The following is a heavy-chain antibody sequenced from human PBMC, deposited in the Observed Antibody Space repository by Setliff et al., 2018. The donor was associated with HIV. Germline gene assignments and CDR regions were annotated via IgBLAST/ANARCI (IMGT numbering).Heavy chain of an antibody. J-gene: IGHJ3*01. V-gene: IGHV1-18*01. CDR2: ISGYNGNT. CDR3: ARVPYRSAWFSGGHDAFDV. Sequence: ASVKVSCKASGYTFNRYGTSWVRQAPGRGLEWMGWISGYNGNTKYVQNLQGRVTMSTDTSTSTVYMELRSLRSDDTAVYYCARVPYRSAWFSGGHDAFDVWGQGTMVTVSS. CDR1: GYTFNRYG. D-gene: IGHD6-19*01.